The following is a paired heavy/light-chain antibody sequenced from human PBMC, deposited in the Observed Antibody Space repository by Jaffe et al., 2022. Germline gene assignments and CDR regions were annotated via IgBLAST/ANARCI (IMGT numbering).Heavy chain of an antibody. CDR1: GGSIRSGNYY. CDR3: VNSGGV. J-gene: IGHJ3*01. Sequence: QVELQESGPGLVKPSQTLSLTCSVSGGSIRSGNYYWSWIRQPAGKGLEWIGRIYTSGSTNYNPSLQSRVTMSIDTSKNQFSLKLSSVTAADTAMYYCVNSGGVWGQGTMVTVSS. CDR2: IYTSGST. V-gene: IGHV4-61*02. D-gene: IGHD2-15*01.
Light chain of an antibody. CDR3: LLFYGGAWV. Sequence: QTVVTQEPSLTVSPGGTVTLTCASSTGPVTSDYYPNWFQQKPGQAPTTLIFSTKFKHSWTPARFSGSLLGGKAALTLSGGQPEDEADYYCLLFYGGAWVFGGGTKLTVL. CDR1: TGPVTSDYY. CDR2: STK. J-gene: IGLJ3*02. V-gene: IGLV7-43*01.